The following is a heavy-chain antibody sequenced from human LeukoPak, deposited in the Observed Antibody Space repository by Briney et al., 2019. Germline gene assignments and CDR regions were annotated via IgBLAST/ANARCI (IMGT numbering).Heavy chain of an antibody. V-gene: IGHV4-34*01. CDR2: INHSGST. CDR3: ARDYGHYYYDSSGYYS. J-gene: IGHJ4*02. D-gene: IGHD3-22*01. CDR1: GGSFSGYY. Sequence: PSETLSLTCAVYGGSFSGYYWSWIRQPPGKGLEWIGEINHSGSTNYNPSLKSRVTISVDTSKNQFSLKLSSVTVADTAVYYCARDYGHYYYDSSGYYSWGQGTLVTVSS.